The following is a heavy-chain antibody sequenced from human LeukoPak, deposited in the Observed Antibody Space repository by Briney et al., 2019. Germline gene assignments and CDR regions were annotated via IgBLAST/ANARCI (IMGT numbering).Heavy chain of an antibody. J-gene: IGHJ3*02. CDR1: GYTFSSYY. V-gene: IGHV1-46*01. CDR3: AGDAFDI. CDR2: IIPSDGFT. Sequence: ASVKVSCKASGYTFSSYYVHWVRQAPGQGLEWMGMIIPSDGFTSYAQKFQGRVTMTRDMSTSTVYMELSSLRSDDTAVYYCAGDAFDIWGQGTMVTVSS.